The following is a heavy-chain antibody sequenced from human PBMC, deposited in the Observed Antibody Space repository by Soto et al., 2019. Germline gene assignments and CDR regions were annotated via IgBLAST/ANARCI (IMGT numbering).Heavy chain of an antibody. J-gene: IGHJ6*02. CDR2: IYYSGST. Sequence: SETLSLTCTVSGGSISSSSYYWGWIRQPPGKGLEWIGYIYYSGSTNYNPSLKSRVTISVDTSKNQFSLKLSSVTAADTAVYYCARVMGSGYDFENYYGMDVWGQGTTVTVSS. CDR3: ARVMGSGYDFENYYGMDV. CDR1: GGSISSSSYY. V-gene: IGHV4-61*05. D-gene: IGHD5-12*01.